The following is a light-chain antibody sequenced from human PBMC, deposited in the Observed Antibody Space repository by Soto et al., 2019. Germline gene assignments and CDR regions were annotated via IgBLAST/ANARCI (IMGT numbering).Light chain of an antibody. J-gene: IGLJ1*01. CDR2: DVS. V-gene: IGLV2-14*03. Sequence: QSALTQPASVSGSPGQSISISCTGTTSDVGRYNYVSWYQQHPGKAPKLMIYDVSYRPSWVSNRFSGSKSGITASLTISGLQAEDEADYYCNSFTTSSTYVFGTGTKVTV. CDR1: TSDVGRYNY. CDR3: NSFTTSSTYV.